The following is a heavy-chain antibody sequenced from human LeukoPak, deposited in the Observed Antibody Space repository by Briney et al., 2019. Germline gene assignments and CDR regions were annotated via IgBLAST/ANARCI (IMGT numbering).Heavy chain of an antibody. Sequence: GASVKVSCKASGGTFSSYAISWVRQAPGQGLEWMGRIIPILGIANYAQKFQGRVTITADKSTSTAYMELRSLRSDDTAVYYCARDLGIFGVVIKIRRAFDIWGQGTMVTVSS. CDR3: ARDLGIFGVVIKIRRAFDI. J-gene: IGHJ3*02. D-gene: IGHD3-3*01. CDR2: IIPILGIA. V-gene: IGHV1-69*04. CDR1: GGTFSSYA.